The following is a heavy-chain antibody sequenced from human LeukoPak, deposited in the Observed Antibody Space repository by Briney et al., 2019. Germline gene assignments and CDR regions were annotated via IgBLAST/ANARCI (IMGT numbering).Heavy chain of an antibody. CDR1: GYTFTGYY. J-gene: IGHJ4*02. CDR3: ARASLPIQLWWVDAFDY. Sequence: ASVKVSCKASGYTFTGYYMHWVRQAPGRGLEWMGWINPNSGGTNYAQKFQGRVTMTRDTSISTAYMELSRLRSDDTAVYYCARASLPIQLWWVDAFDYWGQGTLVTVSS. V-gene: IGHV1-2*02. CDR2: INPNSGGT. D-gene: IGHD5-18*01.